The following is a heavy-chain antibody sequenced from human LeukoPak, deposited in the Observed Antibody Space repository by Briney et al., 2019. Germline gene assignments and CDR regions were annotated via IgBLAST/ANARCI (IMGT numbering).Heavy chain of an antibody. V-gene: IGHV3-7*01. J-gene: IGHJ6*04. CDR3: AELGITMIGGV. CDR2: IKADGGEK. D-gene: IGHD3-10*02. CDR1: GFTFSTYW. Sequence: PGGSLRLSCAASGFTFSTYWMNWFRQTPGKGLEWVAKIKADGGEKDHVASAKGRFTISRDNAKNSLYLQMNSLRAEDTAVYYCAELGITMIGGVWGKGTTVTISS.